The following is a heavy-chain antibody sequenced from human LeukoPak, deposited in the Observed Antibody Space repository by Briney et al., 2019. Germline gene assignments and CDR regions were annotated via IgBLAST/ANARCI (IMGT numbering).Heavy chain of an antibody. J-gene: IGHJ4*02. CDR2: IGYSGTNT. V-gene: IGHV3-30*02. CDR3: ARDLTGKYYIAY. CDR1: GFSFSSFG. D-gene: IGHD2-8*02. Sequence: PGGSLRLSCAASGFSFSSFGMHWVRQAPGEGLEWVAYIGYSGTNTHYADSVKGRLTISRDNSKNTVHLQMNSLRAADTALYSCARDLTGKYYIAYWGQGTLVTVSS.